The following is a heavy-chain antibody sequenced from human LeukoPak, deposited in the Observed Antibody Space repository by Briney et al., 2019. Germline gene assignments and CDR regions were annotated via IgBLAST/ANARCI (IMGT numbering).Heavy chain of an antibody. D-gene: IGHD4-17*01. CDR3: ARGLATVTTFSDY. CDR2: INHSGST. Sequence: SETLSLTCTVSGGSISSGDYYWSWIRQPPGKGLEWIGEINHSGSTNYNPSLKSRVTISVDTSKNQFSLKLSSVTVADTAVYYCARGLATVTTFSDYWGQGTLVTVSS. V-gene: IGHV4-39*07. CDR1: GGSISSGDYY. J-gene: IGHJ4*02.